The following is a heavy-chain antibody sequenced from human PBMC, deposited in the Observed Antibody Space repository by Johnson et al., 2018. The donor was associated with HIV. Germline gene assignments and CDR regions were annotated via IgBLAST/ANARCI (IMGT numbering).Heavy chain of an antibody. CDR3: AIPYYYESGAYQ. Sequence: VQLVESGGGLVQPGGSLRLSCAASGFTFSSYAMHWVRQAPGTGLEYVSAISSNGGSTYYAIFVKDRFIISRDNSKDTLYLQMGSLRGEDMAIYYCAIPYYYESGAYQWGQGTMVTVSS. CDR2: ISSNGGST. J-gene: IGHJ3*01. CDR1: GFTFSSYA. D-gene: IGHD3-22*01. V-gene: IGHV3-64*01.